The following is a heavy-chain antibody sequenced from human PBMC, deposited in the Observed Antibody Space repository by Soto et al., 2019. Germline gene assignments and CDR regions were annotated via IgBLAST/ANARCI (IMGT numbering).Heavy chain of an antibody. D-gene: IGHD6-13*01. Sequence: EVQLVESGGGLVQPGRSLSLSCAASAFTFDDYAMHWVRQAPGKGLEWVSGISWNSGSIGYADSVKGRFTISRDNAKNSLYLQMNSLRAEDTALYYCAKDTGSSSWYTDYWGQGTLVTVSS. J-gene: IGHJ4*02. CDR3: AKDTGSSSWYTDY. V-gene: IGHV3-9*01. CDR1: AFTFDDYA. CDR2: ISWNSGSI.